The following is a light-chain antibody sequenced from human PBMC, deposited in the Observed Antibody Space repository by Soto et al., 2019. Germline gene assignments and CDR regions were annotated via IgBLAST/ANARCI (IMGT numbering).Light chain of an antibody. V-gene: IGKV3-15*01. CDR3: QQYNNWPQT. CDR1: ETVATN. Sequence: EVVMTQSPATLSVSPGERATLSCRASETVATNLAWYQQKPGQAPRLLISGASTRAAGISDRFRGSGSGTEFTLTISSLRSEDFAVFYCQQYNNWPQTFGQGTKV. CDR2: GAS. J-gene: IGKJ1*01.